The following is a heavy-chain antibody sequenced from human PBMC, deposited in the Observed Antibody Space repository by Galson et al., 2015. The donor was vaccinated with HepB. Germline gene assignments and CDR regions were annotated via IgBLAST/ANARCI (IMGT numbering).Heavy chain of an antibody. J-gene: IGHJ6*02. CDR2: ISSSSSTI. CDR3: AREVIVVVPAAHHNYHYYGMDV. CDR1: GFTFSSYS. D-gene: IGHD2-2*01. Sequence: SLRLSCAASGFTFSSYSMNWVRQAPGKGLEWVSYISSSSSTIYYAYSVKGRFTISRDNAKNSLYLQMNSLKDEDTAVYYCAREVIVVVPAAHHNYHYYGMDVWGQGTTVTVSS. V-gene: IGHV3-48*02.